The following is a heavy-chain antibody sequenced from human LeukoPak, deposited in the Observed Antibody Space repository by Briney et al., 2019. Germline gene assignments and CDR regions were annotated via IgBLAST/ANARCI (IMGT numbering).Heavy chain of an antibody. CDR3: ARSGDPTRYYYYGMDV. J-gene: IGHJ6*02. V-gene: IGHV4-59*01. D-gene: IGHD7-27*01. CDR1: GNSISSYY. Sequence: PSETLSLTCTVSGNSISSYYWSWIRQPPGKGLEWIGYIYYSGSTNYNPSLKSRVTISVDTSKNQFSLKLSSVTAADTAVYYCARSGDPTRYYYYGMDVWGQGTTVTVSS. CDR2: IYYSGST.